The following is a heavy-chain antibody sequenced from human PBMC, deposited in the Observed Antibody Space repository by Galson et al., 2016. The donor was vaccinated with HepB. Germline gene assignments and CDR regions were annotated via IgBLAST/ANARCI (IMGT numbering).Heavy chain of an antibody. CDR2: MNPDNGDT. Sequence: QSGAEVKKPGASVKVSCKASGYTFRNHAIQWVRQAPGQRLEWMGWMNPDNGDTRYSQQFQGRVALTRDTSASTAYMDLSSLRSEDTGLYFCARDNGRDLLIDNWGQGTLITVAS. CDR1: GYTFRNHA. J-gene: IGHJ4*02. V-gene: IGHV1-3*01. CDR3: ARDNGRDLLIDN. D-gene: IGHD3-10*01.